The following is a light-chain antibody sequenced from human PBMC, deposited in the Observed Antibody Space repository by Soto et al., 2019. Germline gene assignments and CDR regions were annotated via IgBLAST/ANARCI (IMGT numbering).Light chain of an antibody. CDR2: EVS. V-gene: IGLV2-8*01. J-gene: IGLJ1*01. CDR1: SSDIGGYNY. Sequence: QSVLTQPPSASGSPGQSVTISCTGTSSDIGGYNYVSWYQQHPGKAPELMIYEVSKRPSGVPDRFSGSKSGNTASLTVSGLQAEDEADYYCSSYAGTTSCVFGTGTKVTVL. CDR3: SSYAGTTSCV.